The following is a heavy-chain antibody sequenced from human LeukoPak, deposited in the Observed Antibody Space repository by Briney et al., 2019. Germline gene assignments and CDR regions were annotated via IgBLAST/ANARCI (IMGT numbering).Heavy chain of an antibody. V-gene: IGHV1-46*01. Sequence: GASVKVPCKASGYTFTSYYMHWVRQAPGQGLEWMGVINPSGGSTSYAQKFQGRVTMTRDTSTSTVYMELSSLRSEDTAVYYCARDRARITKIYDAFDIWGQGTMVTVSS. CDR1: GYTFTSYY. J-gene: IGHJ3*02. CDR3: ARDRARITKIYDAFDI. CDR2: INPSGGST. D-gene: IGHD3-22*01.